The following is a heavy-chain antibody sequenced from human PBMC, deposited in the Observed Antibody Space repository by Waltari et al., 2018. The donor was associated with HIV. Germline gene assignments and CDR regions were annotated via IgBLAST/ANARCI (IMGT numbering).Heavy chain of an antibody. CDR3: ARECLRVCFSSGWEEVAH. CDR1: GFPFSSYW. J-gene: IGHJ4*02. D-gene: IGHD6-19*01. V-gene: IGHV3-74*01. CDR2: INTDGNTI. Sequence: EVQLVESGGGLVQPGGSLSLSGEAYGFPFSSYWTHGVRHAPGKGLEWVSRINTDGNTITYADSVKGRFTISRDNANNTLYLEMNSLRPEDTGIYYCARECLRVCFSSGWEEVAHWGQGTLVTVSS.